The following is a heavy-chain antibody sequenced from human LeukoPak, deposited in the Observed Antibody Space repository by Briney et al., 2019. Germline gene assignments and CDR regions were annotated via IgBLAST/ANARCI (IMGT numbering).Heavy chain of an antibody. Sequence: ASVKVSCKASGYTFTSYAMHWVRQAPGQGLEWMGWMNPVSGNAGSAQKFQGRVTLTRDTSISTAYMEVSSLRSDDTAFYYCARAPMGTAALYWGQGTLVTVSS. D-gene: IGHD2-2*01. V-gene: IGHV1-8*02. CDR1: GYTFTSYA. CDR3: ARAPMGTAALY. J-gene: IGHJ4*02. CDR2: MNPVSGNA.